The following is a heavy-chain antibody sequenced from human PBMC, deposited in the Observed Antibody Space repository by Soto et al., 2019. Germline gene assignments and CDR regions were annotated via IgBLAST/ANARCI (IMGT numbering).Heavy chain of an antibody. D-gene: IGHD2-15*01. CDR3: AKDGVSGGYCLTSGYFFDH. J-gene: IGHJ4*02. Sequence: EVQLLESGGGLVQPGGSLRVSCAASGFTFNNFAMNWVRQAPGKGLEWISVVSGRGSATDYADSVRGRFTVSRDNSKNVAYLQMNNLRGDDTAVYYCAKDGVSGGYCLTSGYFFDHWGQGALVTVSS. CDR1: GFTFNNFA. V-gene: IGHV3-23*01. CDR2: VSGRGSAT.